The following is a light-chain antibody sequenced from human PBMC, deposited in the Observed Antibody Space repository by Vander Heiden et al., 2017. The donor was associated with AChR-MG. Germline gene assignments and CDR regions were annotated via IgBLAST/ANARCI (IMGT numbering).Light chain of an antibody. V-gene: IGLV1-44*01. CDR1: SSNIGSKS. CDR2: SDD. J-gene: IGLJ1*01. Sequence: QSVLAPPPSASGTPGQRVTVSCSGSSSNIGSKSGNWYQQVPGRAPKLLIHSDDHRPSGVPDRFSGSRSGTAASLAITGLQSEDEAVYYCATWDDSLTAYVFGPGTTVTVL. CDR3: ATWDDSLTAYV.